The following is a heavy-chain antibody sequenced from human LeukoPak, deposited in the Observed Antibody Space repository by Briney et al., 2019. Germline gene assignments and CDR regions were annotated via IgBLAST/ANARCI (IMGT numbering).Heavy chain of an antibody. CDR1: GFTFSSYG. CDR2: IWYDGSNK. D-gene: IGHD6-13*01. Sequence: PGRSLRLSCAASGFTFSSYGMHWVRQAPGKGLEWVAVIWYDGSNKYYADSVKGRFTISRDNSKNTLYLQMNSLRAEDTAVYYCARDRSSSWYPGYWGQGTLVTVSS. V-gene: IGHV3-33*01. CDR3: ARDRSSSWYPGY. J-gene: IGHJ4*02.